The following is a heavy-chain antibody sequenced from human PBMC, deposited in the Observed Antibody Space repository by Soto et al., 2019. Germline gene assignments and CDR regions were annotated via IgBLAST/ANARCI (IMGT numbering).Heavy chain of an antibody. CDR2: IYYSGNT. J-gene: IGHJ6*02. CDR1: GGSIINYY. Sequence: HVQLQESGPGLVKPSETLSLTCTISGGSIINYYWNWIRQPPGKGLEWIGYIYYSGNTNYNPSLKSRVTVSVDRYKNHISRKLTSVTAADTAVYFCARDGRLMLRGFSFYNGIDVCGQGTTVTVSS. V-gene: IGHV4-59*01. CDR3: ARDGRLMLRGFSFYNGIDV. D-gene: IGHD3-10*01.